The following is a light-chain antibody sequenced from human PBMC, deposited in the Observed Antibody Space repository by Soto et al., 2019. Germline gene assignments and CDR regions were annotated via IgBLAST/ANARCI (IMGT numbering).Light chain of an antibody. CDR1: SSDVGGYNY. J-gene: IGLJ1*01. CDR2: EVT. Sequence: QSALTQPPSASGSPGQSVTISCTGTSSDVGGYNYVSWYQQRPGKAPQLILYEVTKRPSGVPGRFSGSKSGNTASLTVSGIQAGDEADYYCISYAGSNIYVFGTGTKVTV. V-gene: IGLV2-8*01. CDR3: ISYAGSNIYV.